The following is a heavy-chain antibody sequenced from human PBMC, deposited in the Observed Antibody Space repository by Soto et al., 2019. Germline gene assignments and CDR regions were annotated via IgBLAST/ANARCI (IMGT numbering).Heavy chain of an antibody. D-gene: IGHD3-22*01. CDR2: INPVGGST. V-gene: IGHV1-46*03. CDR3: ASSTYFYESSGSY. Sequence: GASVKVSCKASGDTFTSYYMHWVRQAPGQGLEWMGIINPVGGSTIYAQNFQGRVIMTRDKSTSTVYMELSSLRSEDTAVYYCASSTYFYESSGSYWGQGTLVTVSS. CDR1: GDTFTSYY. J-gene: IGHJ4*02.